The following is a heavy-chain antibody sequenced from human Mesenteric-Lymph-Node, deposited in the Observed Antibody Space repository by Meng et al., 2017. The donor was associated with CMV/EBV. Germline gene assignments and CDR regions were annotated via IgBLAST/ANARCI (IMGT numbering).Heavy chain of an antibody. CDR3: ARGNWNYGY. D-gene: IGHD1-7*01. CDR2: FYYSGNT. Sequence: SETLSLTCTVSGASISSSSYYWTWIRQPPGRGLEWIATFYYSGNTYYNPSLRSRVTMSVDTSKGQFSLKLRSVTAADTAVYYCARGNWNYGYWGQGTLVTVSS. V-gene: IGHV4-39*07. CDR1: GASISSSSYY. J-gene: IGHJ4*02.